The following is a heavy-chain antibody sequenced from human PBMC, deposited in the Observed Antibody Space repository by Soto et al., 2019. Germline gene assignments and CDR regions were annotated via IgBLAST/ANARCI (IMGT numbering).Heavy chain of an antibody. CDR2: LYQGLSI. J-gene: IGHJ4*02. CDR1: SGSFSGYY. D-gene: IGHD3-10*01. Sequence: QVQLQQWGAGLLKPSETLSLTCAVYSGSFSGYYWSWIRQPPGKGLEWIGELYQGLSIIYNPSLESRVTISGDSSKNQFSLKLRSVTAADTAVYYCAIQGGYYVDYWGQGTLVTVSS. V-gene: IGHV4-34*01. CDR3: AIQGGYYVDY.